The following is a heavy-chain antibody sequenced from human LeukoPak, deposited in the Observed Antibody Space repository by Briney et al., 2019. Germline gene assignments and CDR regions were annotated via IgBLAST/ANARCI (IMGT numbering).Heavy chain of an antibody. CDR3: ARASESGATEDY. V-gene: IGHV3-30-3*01. CDR2: ISYDGSNK. J-gene: IGHJ4*02. CDR1: GFTFSSYA. D-gene: IGHD5-24*01. Sequence: GGSLRLSCAASGFTFSSYAMHWVRQAPGKGLEWVAVISYDGSNKYYADSVKGRFTISRDNSKNTLYLQMNSLRAEDTAVYYCARASESGATEDYWGQGTLVTVSS.